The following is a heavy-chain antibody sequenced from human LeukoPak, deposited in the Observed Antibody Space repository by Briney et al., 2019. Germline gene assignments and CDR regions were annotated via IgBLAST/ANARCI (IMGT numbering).Heavy chain of an antibody. CDR2: INPSDGAT. D-gene: IGHD3-16*01. CDR3: ARVQRGGLSANLGGLFASYYTYYYMDV. V-gene: IGHV1-46*01. CDR1: GYTFTMYY. Sequence: VASVKVSCKASGYTFTMYYIHWVPQAPGQGLEWMGMINPSDGATTYAQRFQGRVTVIRDMSTTTVYMDQRSLRSEDTAVYFCARVQRGGLSANLGGLFASYYTYYYMDVWGRGTTVTVSS. J-gene: IGHJ6*03.